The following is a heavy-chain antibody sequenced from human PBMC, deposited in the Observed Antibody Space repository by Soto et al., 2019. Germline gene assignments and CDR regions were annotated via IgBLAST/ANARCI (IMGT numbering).Heavy chain of an antibody. Sequence: QVQLVQSGAEVKKPASSVKVSCKASGGTFSSYAISWVRQAPGQGLEWMGGIIPIFGTADYAQKFQGRVTITADESTSTAYRELSSLRSEDTAVYYCATHWTGVPRYYYGMDVWGQGTTVTVSS. J-gene: IGHJ6*02. D-gene: IGHD2-8*02. CDR3: ATHWTGVPRYYYGMDV. CDR1: GGTFSSYA. V-gene: IGHV1-69*12. CDR2: IIPIFGTA.